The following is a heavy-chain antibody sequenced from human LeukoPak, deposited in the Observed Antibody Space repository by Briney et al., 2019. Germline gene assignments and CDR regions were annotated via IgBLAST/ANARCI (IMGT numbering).Heavy chain of an antibody. CDR1: GFTFSGYG. CDR2: ISGSGGST. CDR3: AKSDREYYDILTGYYTNYYMDV. V-gene: IGHV3-23*01. D-gene: IGHD3-9*01. Sequence: GGSLRLSCAASGFTFSGYGMSWVRQAPGKGLEWVSAISGSGGSTYYADSVKGRFTISRDNSKNTLYLQMNSLRAEDTAVYYCAKSDREYYDILTGYYTNYYMDVWGKGTTVTISS. J-gene: IGHJ6*03.